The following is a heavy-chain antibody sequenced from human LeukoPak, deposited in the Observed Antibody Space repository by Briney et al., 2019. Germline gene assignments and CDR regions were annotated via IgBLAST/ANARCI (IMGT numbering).Heavy chain of an antibody. J-gene: IGHJ4*02. CDR3: ARGGDDYVWGSYRPYLLFDY. Sequence: SETLSLTCTVSGGSISSSSYYWGWIRQPPGKGLEWIGYIYYSGSTNYNPSLKSRVTISVDTSKNQFSLKLSSVTAADTAVYYCARGGDDYVWGSYRPYLLFDYWGQGTLVTVSS. CDR1: GGSISSSSYY. D-gene: IGHD3-16*02. CDR2: IYYSGST. V-gene: IGHV4-61*05.